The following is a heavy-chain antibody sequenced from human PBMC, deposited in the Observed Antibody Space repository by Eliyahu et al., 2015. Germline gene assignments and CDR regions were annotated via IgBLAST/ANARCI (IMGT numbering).Heavy chain of an antibody. V-gene: IGHV4-34*01. CDR1: GGSFXGYY. CDR3: ARGVGYCSGGSCYPFDY. Sequence: QVQLQQWGAGLLKPSXXLSLTCAVYGGSFXGYYWXWIRQPPGKGLEWXGEINHSGSTNYNPXLKSRVTISVDTSKNQFSLKLSSVTAADTAVYYCARGVGYCSGGSCYPFDYWGQGTLVTVSS. CDR2: INHSGST. D-gene: IGHD2-15*01. J-gene: IGHJ4*02.